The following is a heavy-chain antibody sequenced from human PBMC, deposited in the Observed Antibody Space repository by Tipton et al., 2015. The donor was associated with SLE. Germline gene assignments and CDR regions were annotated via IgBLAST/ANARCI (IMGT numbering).Heavy chain of an antibody. V-gene: IGHV3-33*01. CDR1: GFSFSSYG. CDR3: TRGGGAVSSAFDY. CDR2: IWYDGSNK. D-gene: IGHD4-11*01. Sequence: SLRLSCGASGFSFSSYGMHWVRQAPGKGLEWVTMIWYDGSNKYYEDSVKGRFTISRDNSKNMLYLQMNNLRVEDTAIYYCTRGGGAVSSAFDYWGQGTPVTVSS. J-gene: IGHJ4*02.